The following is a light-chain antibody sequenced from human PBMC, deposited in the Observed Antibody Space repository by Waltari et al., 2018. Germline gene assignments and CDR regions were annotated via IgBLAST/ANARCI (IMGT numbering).Light chain of an antibody. CDR3: QQYTDWPPTWT. CDR2: GAS. V-gene: IGKV3-15*01. J-gene: IGKJ1*01. CDR1: ESVSSN. Sequence: EIVMTQSPDTLSVSPGERATLSCSASESVSSNLAWSQQKPGQAPRLPILGASTRATGIPARFSGSGSGTEFTLTISSLQSEDLAIYYCQQYTDWPPTWTFGQGTKVEI.